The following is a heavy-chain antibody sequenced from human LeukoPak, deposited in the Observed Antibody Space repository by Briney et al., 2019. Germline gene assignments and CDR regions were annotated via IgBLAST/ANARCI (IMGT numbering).Heavy chain of an antibody. CDR1: GYTFTTYA. V-gene: IGHV7-4-1*02. J-gene: IGHJ4*02. Sequence: GASVKVSCKASGYTFTTYAMNGVRQAPGQGREGMGWINTNTGNPAYAQGFTGRFVFSLDTSVSTAYLQISSLKADDTAVYYCAREVAIGRAAMEGLLHWGQGTLVTVSS. CDR3: AREVAIGRAAMEGLLH. D-gene: IGHD5-18*01. CDR2: INTNTGNP.